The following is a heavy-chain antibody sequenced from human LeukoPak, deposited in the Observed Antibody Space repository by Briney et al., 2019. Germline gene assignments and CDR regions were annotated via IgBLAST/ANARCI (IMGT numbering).Heavy chain of an antibody. D-gene: IGHD5-12*01. J-gene: IGHJ3*02. CDR1: GGSISSYY. CDR3: AGGGYSQYAFDI. CDR2: IYTSGST. V-gene: IGHV4-4*07. Sequence: SETLSLTCTVSGGSISSYYWSWIRQPAGKGLEWIGRIYTSGSTNYNPSLKSRVTMSVDTSKNQFPLKLSSVTAADTAVYYCAGGGYSQYAFDIWGQGTMVTVSS.